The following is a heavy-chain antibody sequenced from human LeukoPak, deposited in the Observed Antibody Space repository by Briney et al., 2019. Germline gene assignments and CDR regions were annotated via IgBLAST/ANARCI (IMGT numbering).Heavy chain of an antibody. CDR3: AKDPYSSSGGTFDY. D-gene: IGHD6-13*01. J-gene: IGHJ4*02. CDR1: GFNFRTYN. Sequence: GSLRLSCVGSGFNFRTYNLNWVRQAPGKGLEWVSVISGSGGSTYYADSVKGRFTISRDNSKNTLYLQMNSLRAEDTAVYYCAKDPYSSSGGTFDYWGQGTLVTVSS. V-gene: IGHV3-23*01. CDR2: ISGSGGST.